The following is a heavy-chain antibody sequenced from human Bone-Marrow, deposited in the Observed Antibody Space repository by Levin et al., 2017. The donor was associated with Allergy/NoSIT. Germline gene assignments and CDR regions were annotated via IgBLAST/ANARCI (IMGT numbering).Heavy chain of an antibody. CDR3: ARDEVRGTHMDV. CDR1: GFTFSSYG. V-gene: IGHV3-33*03. Sequence: RGESLKISCTASGFTFSSYGMHWVRQAPGKGLEWVAVIWYDGNYKKYPDSVKGRFTISRDNSKNTLYLQMNSLRVEDTAVYYCARDEVRGTHMDVWGKGTTVIVSS. D-gene: IGHD3-10*01. J-gene: IGHJ6*04. CDR2: IWYDGNYK.